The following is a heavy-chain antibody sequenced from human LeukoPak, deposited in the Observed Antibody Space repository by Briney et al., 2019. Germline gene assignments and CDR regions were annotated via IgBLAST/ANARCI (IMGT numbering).Heavy chain of an antibody. CDR3: AGTGDGRQAFDI. CDR1: GFTFSSYG. D-gene: IGHD7-27*01. Sequence: GGSLRLSCAASGFTFSSYGMHWVRQAPGKGLVWVSRINSDGSSTSYADSVKGRFTISRDNAKNTLYLQMNSLRAEDTAVYYCAGTGDGRQAFDIWGQGTMVTVSS. CDR2: INSDGSST. V-gene: IGHV3-74*01. J-gene: IGHJ3*02.